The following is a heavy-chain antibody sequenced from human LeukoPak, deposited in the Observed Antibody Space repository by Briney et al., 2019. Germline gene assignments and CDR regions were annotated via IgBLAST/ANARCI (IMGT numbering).Heavy chain of an antibody. J-gene: IGHJ4*02. CDR2: IRANNGDT. CDR3: ASELGEWGVLDY. CDR1: GYTFTSYG. D-gene: IGHD3-10*01. Sequence: GASVKVSCKASGYTFTSYGISWVRQAPGQGLEWMGGIRANNGDTHYAEKFQDRVTMTMDTSTRTVYMELRSLTSDDTALYYCASELGEWGVLDYWGQGTLVTVSS. V-gene: IGHV1-18*01.